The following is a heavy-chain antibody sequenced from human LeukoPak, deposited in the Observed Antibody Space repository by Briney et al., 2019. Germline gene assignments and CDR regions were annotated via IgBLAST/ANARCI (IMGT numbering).Heavy chain of an antibody. V-gene: IGHV4-34*01. Sequence: SETLSLTCAVYGGSFSGYYWSWIRQPPGKGLEWIGEINHSGSTNYNPSLKSRVTISVDTSKNQFSLKLSSVTAADTAVYYCARSHHYDYVWGSYLPFDYWGQGTLVTVSS. J-gene: IGHJ4*02. CDR2: INHSGST. CDR3: ARSHHYDYVWGSYLPFDY. D-gene: IGHD3-16*02. CDR1: GGSFSGYY.